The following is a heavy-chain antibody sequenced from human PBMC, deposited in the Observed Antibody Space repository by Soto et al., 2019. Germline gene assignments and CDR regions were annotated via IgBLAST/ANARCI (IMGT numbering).Heavy chain of an antibody. CDR2: MYHSGST. V-gene: IGHV4-30-2*01. J-gene: IGHJ4*02. D-gene: IGHD2-2*01. CDR1: GGSISSGGYS. Sequence: SETLSLTCAVSGGSISSGGYSWSWIRQPPGKGLEWIGYMYHSGSTYYNPSLKSRVTISIDRSKNQFSLKLSSVTAADTAEYYCAKVPAYWGQGILVTVSS. CDR3: AKVPAY.